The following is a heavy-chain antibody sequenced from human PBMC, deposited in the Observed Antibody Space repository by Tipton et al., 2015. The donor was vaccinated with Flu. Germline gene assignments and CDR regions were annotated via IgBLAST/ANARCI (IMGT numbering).Heavy chain of an antibody. D-gene: IGHD3-22*01. V-gene: IGHV1-18*01. CDR2: ISADSTNT. CDR3: ARDRRAHDSSASGGWFDP. Sequence: QLVQSGAEVKTPGASVKVSCKASGYTFTTYGISWVRQAPGQGLEWMGWISADSTNTNYAQKFQGRVTMTTDTSTNTAYMELRSLRSDDTAVYRCARDRRAHDSSASGGWFDPWGQGTLVTVSS. CDR1: GYTFTTYG. J-gene: IGHJ5*02.